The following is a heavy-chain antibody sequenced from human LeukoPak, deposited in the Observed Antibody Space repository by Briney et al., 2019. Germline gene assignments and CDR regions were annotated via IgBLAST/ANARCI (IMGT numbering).Heavy chain of an antibody. Sequence: GGTLRLSCAASGFTFSSYGMSWVRQAPGKGLEWVSSISGSGVGTYYADSVEGRFTISRDNSKNTLYLQMNSLRAEDTAVYYCAKDTVKVTTIRRVPHYMDVWGKGTTVTISS. V-gene: IGHV3-23*01. CDR3: AKDTVKVTTIRRVPHYMDV. CDR1: GFTFSSYG. CDR2: ISGSGVGT. J-gene: IGHJ6*03. D-gene: IGHD5-12*01.